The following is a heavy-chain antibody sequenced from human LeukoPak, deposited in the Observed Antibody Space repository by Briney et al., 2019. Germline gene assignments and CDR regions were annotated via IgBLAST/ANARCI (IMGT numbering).Heavy chain of an antibody. CDR2: ISSSSSYI. D-gene: IGHD2-21*02. CDR1: GFTFSSYT. Sequence: PGRSLRLSCAASGFTFSSYTMNWVSQAPGKGLEWGSSISSSSSYINYADSVKGRFTISRDNAKNSLYLQMNSLRAEDTAVYYCARDVTHCGGDCYSGDYWGQGTLVTVSS. J-gene: IGHJ4*02. CDR3: ARDVTHCGGDCYSGDY. V-gene: IGHV3-21*01.